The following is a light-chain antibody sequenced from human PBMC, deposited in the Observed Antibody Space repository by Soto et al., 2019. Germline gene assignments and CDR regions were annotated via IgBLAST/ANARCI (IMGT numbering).Light chain of an antibody. J-gene: IGLJ1*01. CDR3: SSYTTSSIH. CDR2: DVS. Sequence: QSVLTQPASVSGSPGQSITISCTGTSSDVGGYNHVSWFQQHPGKAPKLMIDDVSNRPSGVAPRFSGSESGTTASLTISGLDAEEEADYCCSSYTTSSIHFGTGTKVTVL. CDR1: SSDVGGYNH. V-gene: IGLV2-14*01.